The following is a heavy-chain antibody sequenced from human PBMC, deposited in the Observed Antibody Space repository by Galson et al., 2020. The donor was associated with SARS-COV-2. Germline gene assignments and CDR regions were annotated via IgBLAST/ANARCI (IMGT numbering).Heavy chain of an antibody. Sequence: GESLKISCKGSGYSFTSYWIGWVRQMPGKGLEWMGIIYPGDSDTRYSPSFQGPVPIPPDKSISTAYLQWSSLKASDTAMYYCARQINYGGNPIEYFQHWGQGTLVTVSS. V-gene: IGHV5-51*01. CDR3: ARQINYGGNPIEYFQH. J-gene: IGHJ1*01. D-gene: IGHD4-17*01. CDR2: IYPGDSDT. CDR1: GYSFTSYW.